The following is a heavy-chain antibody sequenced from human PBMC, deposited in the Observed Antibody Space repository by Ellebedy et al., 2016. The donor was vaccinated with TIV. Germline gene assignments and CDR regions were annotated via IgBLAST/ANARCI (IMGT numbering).Heavy chain of an antibody. Sequence: PGGSLRLSCAASGFPFSSYSMNWVRQAPGKGLDWVSAITDSGANTFYANSVKSRFTIFRDNSKKTLYLQMNSLRVEDTALYYCAKEGGQWGYGETFDYWGPGALVTVSS. V-gene: IGHV3-23*01. J-gene: IGHJ4*02. CDR1: GFPFSSYS. CDR3: AKEGGQWGYGETFDY. D-gene: IGHD3-10*01. CDR2: ITDSGANT.